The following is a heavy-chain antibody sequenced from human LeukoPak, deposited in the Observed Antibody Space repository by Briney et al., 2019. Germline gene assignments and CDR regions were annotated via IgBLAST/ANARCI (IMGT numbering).Heavy chain of an antibody. CDR3: AKTDGDYAWIVYYMDV. CDR1: GFTFSGYA. V-gene: IGHV3-23*01. J-gene: IGHJ6*03. D-gene: IGHD4-17*01. CDR2: ISGSGGST. Sequence: GGSLRLSCAASGFTFSGYAMSWGPQAPGRGLEWASPISGSGGSTYYADSVKGRFTISRDNSKNTLYLQMNSLRAEDTAVYYCAKTDGDYAWIVYYMDVWGKGTTVTISS.